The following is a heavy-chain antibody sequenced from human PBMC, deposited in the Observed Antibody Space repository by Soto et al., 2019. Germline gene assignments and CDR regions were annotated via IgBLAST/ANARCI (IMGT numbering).Heavy chain of an antibody. D-gene: IGHD3-10*01. J-gene: IGHJ6*02. CDR2: IYPGDSDT. CDR1: GYTFTNYW. Sequence: PGESRKISCKGSGYTFTNYWIGWVRQMPGKGPEWMGIIYPGDSDTKYNPSFQGQVTISADMSIATTYLQWSSLKASDTAIYYFAAPIFYYGMDVWGQGTTVTVSS. CDR3: AAPIFYYGMDV. V-gene: IGHV5-51*01.